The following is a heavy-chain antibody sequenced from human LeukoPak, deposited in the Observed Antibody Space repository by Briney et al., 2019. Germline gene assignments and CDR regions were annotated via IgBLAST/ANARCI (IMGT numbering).Heavy chain of an antibody. J-gene: IGHJ4*02. Sequence: GGSLRLSCAASGFSFGDFAMTWVRQAPGKGLEWLSTISGSRGSSFYADSVKGRFTISRDNSINTLYLRMNSLRAEDTAVFYCARVSGYSSSWPFDYWGQGTLVTVSS. V-gene: IGHV3-23*01. CDR1: GFSFGDFA. D-gene: IGHD6-13*01. CDR3: ARVSGYSSSWPFDY. CDR2: ISGSRGSS.